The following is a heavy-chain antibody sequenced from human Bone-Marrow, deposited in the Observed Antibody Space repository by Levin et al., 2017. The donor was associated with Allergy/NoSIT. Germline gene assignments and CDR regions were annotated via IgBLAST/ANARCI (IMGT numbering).Heavy chain of an antibody. J-gene: IGHJ4*02. D-gene: IGHD2-21*02. CDR1: GFNFDDFA. CDR2: ISWDGRSI. Sequence: PGGSLRLSCVASGFNFDDFAMNWVHQTPGKGLEWVSLISWDGRSILYEESVQGRFTISRDNSKNSLYLQMTSLRPEDSALYFCVKDIGASVTATGGGYYFDNWGQGTLVTVSS. V-gene: IGHV3-43D*03. CDR3: VKDIGASVTATGGGYYFDN.